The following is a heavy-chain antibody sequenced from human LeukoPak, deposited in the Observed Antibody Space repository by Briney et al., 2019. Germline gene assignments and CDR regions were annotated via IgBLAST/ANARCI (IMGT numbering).Heavy chain of an antibody. CDR3: ARPRRSSGWYMFYFDY. V-gene: IGHV3-7*01. Sequence: PGGSLRLSCAASGFTFSSYWMSWVRQAPGKGLEWVANIKQDGSEKYYVDSVKGRFTISRDNAKNSLYLQMNSLRAEDTAVYYCARPRRSSGWYMFYFDYWGQGTLVTVSS. CDR1: GFTFSSYW. J-gene: IGHJ4*02. CDR2: IKQDGSEK. D-gene: IGHD6-19*01.